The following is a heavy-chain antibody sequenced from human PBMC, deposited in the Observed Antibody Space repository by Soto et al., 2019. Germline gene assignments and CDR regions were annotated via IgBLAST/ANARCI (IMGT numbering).Heavy chain of an antibody. Sequence: ESGGGLVQPGGSLRLSCAASGFIFSSYEMNWVRQAPGKGLEWVSYISSDGSIIYYADSVKGRFTISRDNAKNSLYLQMNSLRAEDTAVYYCAREAAAGVYWGQGTLVTVSS. CDR2: ISSDGSII. J-gene: IGHJ4*02. V-gene: IGHV3-48*03. D-gene: IGHD6-13*01. CDR3: AREAAAGVY. CDR1: GFIFSSYE.